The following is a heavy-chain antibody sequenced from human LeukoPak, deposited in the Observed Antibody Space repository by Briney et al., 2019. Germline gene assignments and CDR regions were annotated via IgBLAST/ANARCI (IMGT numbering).Heavy chain of an antibody. D-gene: IGHD1-26*01. CDR3: ARSGGWELLRLVDAFDI. Sequence: ASVKVSCKASGYTFTTYAIHWVRQAPGRSLEWMGRINAGNGDAKYSQNFHDRITITRDTSASTVYMELTSLRSEDTAVYYCARSGGWELLRLVDAFDIWGQGTMVTVSS. CDR2: INAGNGDA. CDR1: GYTFTTYA. J-gene: IGHJ3*02. V-gene: IGHV1-3*01.